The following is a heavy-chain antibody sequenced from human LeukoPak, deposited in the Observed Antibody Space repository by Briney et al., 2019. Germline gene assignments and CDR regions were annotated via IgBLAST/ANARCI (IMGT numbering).Heavy chain of an antibody. CDR1: GFTFSSYA. CDR2: ISDSGGST. D-gene: IGHD3-9*01. J-gene: IGHJ4*02. Sequence: PGGSLRLSCAASGFTFSSYAINWVRQAPGKGLEWVSRISDSGGSTYYADFVKGRFTISRDNSKSTLYLQMNSLRAEDTAVYYCAKEANDWYPRPFDYWGQGTLVTVSS. CDR3: AKEANDWYPRPFDY. V-gene: IGHV3-23*01.